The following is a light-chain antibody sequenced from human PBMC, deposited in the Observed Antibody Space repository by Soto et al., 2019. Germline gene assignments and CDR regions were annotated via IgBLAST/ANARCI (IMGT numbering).Light chain of an antibody. V-gene: IGLV2-14*01. CDR1: SSDVGGYNY. CDR3: SSYTSSSTAYV. J-gene: IGLJ1*01. CDR2: EVS. Sequence: QSALTQPASVSRSPGQSITISCTGTSSDVGGYNYVSWYQQHPGKAPKLTIYEVSNRPSGVSNRFSGSKSGNTASLTISGLQAEDEADYYCSSYTSSSTAYVFGTGTKVTVL.